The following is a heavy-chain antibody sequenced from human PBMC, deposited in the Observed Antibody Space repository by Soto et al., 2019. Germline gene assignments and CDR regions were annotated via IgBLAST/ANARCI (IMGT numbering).Heavy chain of an antibody. CDR3: VADSYSSGYYLEIDY. CDR1: GFTFTSSA. D-gene: IGHD3-22*01. CDR2: IVVGSGNT. V-gene: IGHV1-58*01. Sequence: GASVKVSCKASGFTFTSSAVQWVRQARGQRLEWIGWIVVGSGNTNYAQKFQERVTITRDMSTSTAYMELSSLRSEDTAVYYCVADSYSSGYYLEIDYWGQGTLVTVSS. J-gene: IGHJ4*02.